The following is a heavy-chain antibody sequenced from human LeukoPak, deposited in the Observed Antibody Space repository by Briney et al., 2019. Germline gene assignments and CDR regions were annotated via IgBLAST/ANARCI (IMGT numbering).Heavy chain of an antibody. Sequence: GGALRLSCAASGFTISSYGMHWVRQAPGKGLEGVALMSYDGSTKYNADSVKDRLTVSRDNSKNTLYLQMNSLRPEDTAVYYCAKFPFPGYDYGAHDSWGQGTLVIASS. CDR3: AKFPFPGYDYGAHDS. CDR1: GFTISSYG. D-gene: IGHD5-12*01. J-gene: IGHJ4*02. CDR2: MSYDGSTK. V-gene: IGHV3-30*18.